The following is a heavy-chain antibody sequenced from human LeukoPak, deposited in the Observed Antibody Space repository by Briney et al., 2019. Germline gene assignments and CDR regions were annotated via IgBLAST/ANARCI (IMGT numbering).Heavy chain of an antibody. J-gene: IGHJ4*02. D-gene: IGHD4-17*01. CDR2: ITDTGDTT. Sequence: GGSLRLSCIASGFTFGVDGMSWFRQAPGKGLEWVSAITDTGDTTYYADSVRGRFTISRDNSKNTLYLQMNSLRAEDTAVYYCAKLSGDYGDLYWGQGTLVTVSS. V-gene: IGHV3-23*01. CDR1: GFTFGVDG. CDR3: AKLSGDYGDLY.